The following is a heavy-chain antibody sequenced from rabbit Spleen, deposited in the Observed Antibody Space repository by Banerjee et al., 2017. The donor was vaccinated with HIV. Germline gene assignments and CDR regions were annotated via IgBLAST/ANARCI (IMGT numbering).Heavy chain of an antibody. CDR1: GFSFSSRYY. CDR2: IASGSSGDT. J-gene: IGHJ6*01. D-gene: IGHD8-1*01. CDR3: ARDAGTSFSTYGMDL. V-gene: IGHV1S40*01. Sequence: QSLEESGGDLVKPGASLTLTCTASGFSFSSRYYMCWVRQAPGKGLEWIACIASGSSGDTYYASWAKGRFTCSKASSPTVTLQMTSLTAADTATYFCARDAGTSFSTYGMDLWGQGTLVTVS.